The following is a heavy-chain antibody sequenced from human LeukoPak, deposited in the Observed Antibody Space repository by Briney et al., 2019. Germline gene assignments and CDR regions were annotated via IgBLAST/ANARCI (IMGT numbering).Heavy chain of an antibody. CDR2: LSYSGST. D-gene: IGHD6-13*01. V-gene: IGHV4-39*01. Sequence: PSETLSLTCTVSGGSISSYSYYWGWIRQPPGKGLEWIGSLSYSGSTYYNPSLKSRVTISVETSKNQFSLKLSSVTAADTAVYYCARHDAAAAVRYWGQGTLVTVSS. J-gene: IGHJ4*02. CDR3: ARHDAAAAVRY. CDR1: GGSISSYSYY.